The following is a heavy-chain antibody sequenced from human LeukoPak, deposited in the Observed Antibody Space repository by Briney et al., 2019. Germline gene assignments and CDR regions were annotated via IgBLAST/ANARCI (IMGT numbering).Heavy chain of an antibody. CDR1: GFTFSNYW. J-gene: IGHJ6*03. D-gene: IGHD3-16*01. CDR3: ARVYIWGSFPDYMDV. V-gene: IGHV3-7*03. Sequence: GGSLRLSCAASGFTFSNYWMTWVRQAPGKGLEWVANIKQDGSEKKYVDSVEGRFTISRDNAKNSLYLQMNSLRVEDTAVYYCARVYIWGSFPDYMDVWGKGTTVTVSS. CDR2: IKQDGSEK.